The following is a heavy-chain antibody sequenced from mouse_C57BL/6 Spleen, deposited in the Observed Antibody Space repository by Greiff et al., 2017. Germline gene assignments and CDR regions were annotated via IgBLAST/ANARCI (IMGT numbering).Heavy chain of an antibody. CDR1: GYTFTSYW. CDR3: ARMITTVEGGYYAMDY. CDR2: IDPSDSYT. V-gene: IGHV1-69*01. J-gene: IGHJ4*01. Sequence: QVQLQQPGAELVMPGASVKLSCKASGYTFTSYWMHWVKQRPGQGLEWIGEIDPSDSYTNYNQKFKGKSTLTVDKSSSTAYMQLSSLTSEDSAVYYCARMITTVEGGYYAMDYWGQGTSVTVSS. D-gene: IGHD1-1*01.